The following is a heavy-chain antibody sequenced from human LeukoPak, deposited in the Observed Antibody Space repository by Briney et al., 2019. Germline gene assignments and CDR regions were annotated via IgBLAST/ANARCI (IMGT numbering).Heavy chain of an antibody. D-gene: IGHD1-26*01. CDR3: ARQGVGATDC. CDR2: ITYSGST. J-gene: IGHJ4*02. CDR1: GGSISSSTYY. Sequence: TPSGTLSLTCTVSGGSISSSTYYWAWIRQSPGKGLEWIGSITYSGSTYYNPSLESRVTISVDTSKNQFSLRLISVTAVDTAVYYCARQGVGATDCWGQGTLVTVSS. V-gene: IGHV4-39*01.